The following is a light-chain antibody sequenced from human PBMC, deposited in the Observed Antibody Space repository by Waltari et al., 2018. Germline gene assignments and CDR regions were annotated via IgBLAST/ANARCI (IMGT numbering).Light chain of an antibody. J-gene: IGKJ1*01. Sequence: DIVMTQSPVSLSVTPGEPASISCRSSQSLLHNNGYNFLDWYLQKPGQSPQLLFYLGSHRASGVPDRVSASGSGTDFTLKISRVEAEDVAVYYCMQALQTPPTFGQGTKVEIK. CDR2: LGS. V-gene: IGKV2-28*01. CDR3: MQALQTPPT. CDR1: QSLLHNNGYNF.